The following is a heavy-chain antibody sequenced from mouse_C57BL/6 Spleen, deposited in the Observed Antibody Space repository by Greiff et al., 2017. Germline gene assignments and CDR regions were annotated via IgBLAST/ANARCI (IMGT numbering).Heavy chain of an antibody. J-gene: IGHJ2*01. CDR1: GYTFTDYY. D-gene: IGHD2-12*01. CDR2: INPNNGGT. V-gene: IGHV1-26*01. CDR3: ARRGALRCFDY. Sequence: VQLQQSGPELVKPGASVKISCKASGYTFTDYYMNWVKQSHGKSLEWIGDINPNNGGTSYNQKFKGKATLTVDKSSSTAYMELRSLTSEDSAVYYCARRGALRCFDYWGQGTTLTVSS.